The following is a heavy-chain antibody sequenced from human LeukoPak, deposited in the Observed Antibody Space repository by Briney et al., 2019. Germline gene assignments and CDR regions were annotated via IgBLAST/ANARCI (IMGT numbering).Heavy chain of an antibody. Sequence: GSVTVSCKASGYTFTGYHMHWVRQAPGQGVEWVGWIDPNTGGTNYAQKFQGRVTMTRDTSISTAYMELSRLRSDDTAVYYCACWRGYSSGWSGPFDYWGQGTLVTVSS. J-gene: IGHJ4*02. CDR3: ACWRGYSSGWSGPFDY. D-gene: IGHD6-19*01. V-gene: IGHV1-2*02. CDR2: IDPNTGGT. CDR1: GYTFTGYH.